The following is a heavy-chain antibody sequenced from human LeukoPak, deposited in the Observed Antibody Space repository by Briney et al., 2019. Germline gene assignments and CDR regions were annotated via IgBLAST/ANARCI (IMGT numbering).Heavy chain of an antibody. Sequence: ASVKVSCKASGYTLSRYAVNWVRQAPGQGLEWMGGIIPIFGTANYAQKFQGRVTITADESTSTAYMELSSLRSEDTAVYYCARVEYYYDSSGYWDAFDIWGQGTMVTVSS. CDR2: IIPIFGTA. D-gene: IGHD3-22*01. CDR3: ARVEYYYDSSGYWDAFDI. CDR1: GYTLSRYA. J-gene: IGHJ3*02. V-gene: IGHV1-69*13.